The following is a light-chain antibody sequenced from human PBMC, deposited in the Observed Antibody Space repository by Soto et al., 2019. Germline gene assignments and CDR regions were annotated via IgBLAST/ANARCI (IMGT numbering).Light chain of an antibody. CDR2: AAS. V-gene: IGKV1-39*01. CDR3: QQCYGTPYT. CDR1: QPINNY. Sequence: DIQITQSPSSLSASVGDRVTVTCRASQPINNYLSWYQQKPGKAPKLLIYAASSLQSGVPSRFSGSGSGTDFTLTISSLRPEDFSTYYCQQCYGTPYTFGQWTKLEIK. J-gene: IGKJ2*01.